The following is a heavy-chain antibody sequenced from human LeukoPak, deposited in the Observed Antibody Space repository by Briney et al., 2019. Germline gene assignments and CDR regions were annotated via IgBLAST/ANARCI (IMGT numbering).Heavy chain of an antibody. Sequence: HPGGSLRLSCAASGFTFSSFGMHWVRQAPGKGLEWVAFIQYDGSKNFYSDSVKGRFTISRDNSKDTLFLQMNILRAEDTAVYYCAQRNGYSSPYLAYWGQGSLVTVSS. CDR1: GFTFSSFG. D-gene: IGHD5-12*01. J-gene: IGHJ4*02. CDR3: AQRNGYSSPYLAY. CDR2: IQYDGSKN. V-gene: IGHV3-30*02.